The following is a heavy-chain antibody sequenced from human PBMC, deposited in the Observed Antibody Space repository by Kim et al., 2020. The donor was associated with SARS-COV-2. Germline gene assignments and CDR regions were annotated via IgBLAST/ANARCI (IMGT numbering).Heavy chain of an antibody. CDR2: IYYSGST. D-gene: IGHD3-9*01. CDR3: ARDAGFFFDILTGYFDF. V-gene: IGHV4-39*02. Sequence: SETLSLTCTVSGGSISSSSYHWGWIRQPPGKGLEWIGSIYYSGSTYYNPSLKSRVIISVDASKNQFSLRLRTVTAADTAVDYCARDAGFFFDILTGYFDFWGQGTLAPVSS. J-gene: IGHJ4*02. CDR1: GGSISSSSYH.